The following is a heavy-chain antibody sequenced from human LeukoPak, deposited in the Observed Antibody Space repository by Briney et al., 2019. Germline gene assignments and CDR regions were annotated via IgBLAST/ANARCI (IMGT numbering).Heavy chain of an antibody. D-gene: IGHD5-18*01. V-gene: IGHV1-18*01. CDR1: GYTFTSYG. CDR2: IRVYNGVT. CDR3: ARVYRTGGFDT. J-gene: IGHJ3*02. Sequence: ASVKVSCKASGYTFTSYGISWGRQAPGQGLEWMGWIRVYNGVTNYAQKLQSRVTMTTDTSTSTAYRALRSLRSDDTAVYYCARVYRTGGFDTWGEGTMFTASS.